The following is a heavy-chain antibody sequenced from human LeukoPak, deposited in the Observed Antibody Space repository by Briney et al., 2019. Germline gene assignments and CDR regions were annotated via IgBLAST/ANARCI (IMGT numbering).Heavy chain of an antibody. Sequence: TGGSLRLSCVASGFTFGDYGMSWIRQAPGKGLECVSGISWNADSTGHADSVKGRFTISRDNAKNSLYLQMDSLRAEDTALYYCARDIGITGTTIFVYWGQGTPVTVS. CDR2: ISWNADST. CDR1: GFTFGDYG. J-gene: IGHJ4*02. D-gene: IGHD1-7*01. CDR3: ARDIGITGTTIFVY. V-gene: IGHV3-20*04.